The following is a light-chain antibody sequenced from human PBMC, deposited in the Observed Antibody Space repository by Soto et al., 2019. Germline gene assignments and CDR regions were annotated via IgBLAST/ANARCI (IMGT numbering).Light chain of an antibody. CDR3: QHYGSSLSIT. Sequence: ESVLTQSPGSLSLSPGERATLSCRASKSVSSNYLAWYQHKPGQAPRLLIYGASSRATGIPDRFSGSGSGTDFTLTISRLEPEDFAVYYCQHYGSSLSITFGQGTRLEI. V-gene: IGKV3-20*01. CDR2: GAS. CDR1: KSVSSNY. J-gene: IGKJ5*01.